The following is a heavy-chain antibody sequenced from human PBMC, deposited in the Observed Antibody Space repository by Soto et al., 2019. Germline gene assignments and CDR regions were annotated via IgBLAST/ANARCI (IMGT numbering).Heavy chain of an antibody. J-gene: IGHJ4*02. CDR2: INAGNGNT. CDR3: ARDIGDGSGTYYNVAPDY. D-gene: IGHD3-10*01. Sequence: ASVKVSCKASGYTFTSYAMHWVRQAPGQRLEWMGWINAGNGNTKYSQKFQGRVTITRDTSTGTSYMELSSLTSEDSAVYYCARDIGDGSGTYYNVAPDYWGQGTQVTVSS. CDR1: GYTFTSYA. V-gene: IGHV1-3*01.